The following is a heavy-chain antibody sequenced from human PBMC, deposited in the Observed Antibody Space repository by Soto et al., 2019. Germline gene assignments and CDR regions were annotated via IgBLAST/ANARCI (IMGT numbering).Heavy chain of an antibody. V-gene: IGHV4-31*03. CDR1: GGSISSGGYY. J-gene: IGHJ5*02. D-gene: IGHD4-17*01. CDR3: ARTRNDYGEAWFDP. Sequence: SETLSLTCTVSGGSISSGGYYWSWIRQHPGKGLEWIGYIYYSGSTYYNPSLKSRVTISVDTSKNQFSLKLSSVTATDTAVYYCARTRNDYGEAWFDPWGQGTLVTVSS. CDR2: IYYSGST.